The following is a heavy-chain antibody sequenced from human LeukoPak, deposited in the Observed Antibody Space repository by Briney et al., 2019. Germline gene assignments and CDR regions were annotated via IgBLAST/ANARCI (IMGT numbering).Heavy chain of an antibody. CDR2: IIPIFGTA. CDR1: GGTFSSYA. V-gene: IGHV1-69*13. D-gene: IGHD3-22*01. Sequence: ASVKVSCKASGGTFSSYAISWVRQAPGQGLEWMGGIIPIFGTANYAQKFQGRVTITADESTSTAYMELSSLRSEDTAVYYCASYDRSGYYYWGQGTLVTVSS. J-gene: IGHJ4*02. CDR3: ASYDRSGYYY.